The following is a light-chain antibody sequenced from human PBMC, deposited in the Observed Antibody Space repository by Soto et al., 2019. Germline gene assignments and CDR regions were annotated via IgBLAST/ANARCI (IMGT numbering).Light chain of an antibody. J-gene: IGKJ1*01. CDR3: QQYNSYSS. V-gene: IGKV1-5*01. CDR2: DAS. CDR1: QSISSW. Sequence: DIKMTQSPSTLSASVGARVTITCRASQSISSWLAWYQQKPGKAPKLLIYDASSLESGVPSRFSGSGSGTEFTLTISSLHPDDFATYYCQQYNSYSSLGQGTKVDIK.